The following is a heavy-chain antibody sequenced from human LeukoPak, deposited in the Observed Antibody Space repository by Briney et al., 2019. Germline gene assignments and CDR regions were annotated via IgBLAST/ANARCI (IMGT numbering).Heavy chain of an antibody. CDR1: GFTFSSYW. V-gene: IGHV3-7*01. J-gene: IGHJ3*02. D-gene: IGHD2-2*01. CDR2: IKQDGSEK. Sequence: GGSLRLSCAASGFTFSSYWMSWVRQAPGKGLEWVANIKQDGSEKYYVDSVKGRFTISRDNAKNSLYLQMNSLRAEDTAVYYCAKDLGQNPGKLVVPSRGAFDIWGQGTMVTVSS. CDR3: AKDLGQNPGKLVVPSRGAFDI.